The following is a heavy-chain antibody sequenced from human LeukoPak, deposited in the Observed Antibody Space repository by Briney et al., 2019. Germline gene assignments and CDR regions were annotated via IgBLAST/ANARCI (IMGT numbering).Heavy chain of an antibody. CDR3: ARGRYGGYTFDY. CDR1: GGSISSYN. D-gene: IGHD5-12*01. V-gene: IGHV4-59*01. Sequence: KSSETLSLTCTVSGGSISSYNWSWIRQPPGKGLEWIGYIYYSGSTNYNPSLKSRVTISVDTSKNQFSLKLSSVTAADTAVYYCARGRYGGYTFDYWGQGTLVTVSS. CDR2: IYYSGST. J-gene: IGHJ4*02.